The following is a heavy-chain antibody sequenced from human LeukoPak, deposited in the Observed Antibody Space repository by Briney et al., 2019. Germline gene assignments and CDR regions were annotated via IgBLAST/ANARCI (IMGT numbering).Heavy chain of an antibody. V-gene: IGHV3-20*04. CDR3: VRDRCSSISCHDSPNWFDP. CDR2: VNWNGGST. D-gene: IGHD2-2*01. J-gene: IGHJ5*02. Sequence: PGGSLRLSCAASGFTFDDYGMSWVRQAPGKGLEWISGVNWNGGSTGYADSVKGRFTISRDNAKNSLYLQMNSLRAEDTALYYCVRDRCSSISCHDSPNWFDPWGQGTLVTVSS. CDR1: GFTFDDYG.